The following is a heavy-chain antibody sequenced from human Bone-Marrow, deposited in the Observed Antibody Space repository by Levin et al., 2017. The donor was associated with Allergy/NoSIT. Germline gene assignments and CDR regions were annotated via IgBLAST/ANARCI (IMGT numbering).Heavy chain of an antibody. CDR2: ISAYNGNT. Sequence: GESLKISCKASGYTFTSYGISWVRQAPGQGLEWMGWISAYNGNTNYAQKLQGRVTMTTDTSTSTAYMELRSLRSDDTAVYYCARDSAGGQFIADPYDAFDIWGQGTMVTVSS. CDR3: ARDSAGGQFIADPYDAFDI. CDR1: GYTFTSYG. J-gene: IGHJ3*02. D-gene: IGHD3-16*01. V-gene: IGHV1-18*01.